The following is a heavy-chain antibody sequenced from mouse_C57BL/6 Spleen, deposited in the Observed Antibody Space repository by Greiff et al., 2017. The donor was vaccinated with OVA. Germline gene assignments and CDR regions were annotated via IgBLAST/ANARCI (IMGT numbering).Heavy chain of an antibody. V-gene: IGHV1-4*01. CDR2: INPCSGST. D-gene: IGHD4-1*01. CDR3: AREDWDRFAY. CDR1: GYTFTSYT. J-gene: IGHJ3*01. Sequence: QVQLQQSGAELARPGASVKMSCKASGYTFTSYTMHWVKQRPGQGLEWIGYINPCSGSTKYNQKFQDKATLTADKSASTAYMQVSSLTSEDSAVYYCAREDWDRFAYWGQGTLVTVSA.